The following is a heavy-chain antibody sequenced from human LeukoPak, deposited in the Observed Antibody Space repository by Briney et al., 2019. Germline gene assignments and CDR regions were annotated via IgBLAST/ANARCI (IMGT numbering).Heavy chain of an antibody. D-gene: IGHD2-15*01. CDR2: INPNSGGT. CDR1: GYTFTGYY. Sequence: ASVKVSCKASGYTFTGYYMHWVRQAPGQGLEWMGRINPNSGGTNYAQKFQGRVTMTRDTSISTAYMELSRLRSDDTAVYYRAVLVDSSRVQDAFDIWGQGTMVTVSS. V-gene: IGHV1-2*06. J-gene: IGHJ3*02. CDR3: AVLVDSSRVQDAFDI.